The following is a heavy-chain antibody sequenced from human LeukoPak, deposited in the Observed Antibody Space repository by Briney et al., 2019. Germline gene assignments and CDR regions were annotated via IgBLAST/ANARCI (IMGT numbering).Heavy chain of an antibody. Sequence: GGSLRLSCAASGFTFSSYDMHWVRQATGKGLEWVSAIGTAGDTYYPGSVKGRFTISRENAKNSLYLQMNSLSAGDTAVYYCARGRSGSYPDAFDIWGQGTMVTVSS. V-gene: IGHV3-13*01. J-gene: IGHJ3*02. CDR2: IGTAGDT. CDR3: ARGRSGSYPDAFDI. CDR1: GFTFSSYD. D-gene: IGHD1-26*01.